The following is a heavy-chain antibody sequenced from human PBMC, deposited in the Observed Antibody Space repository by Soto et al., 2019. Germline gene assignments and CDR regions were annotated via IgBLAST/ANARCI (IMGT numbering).Heavy chain of an antibody. Sequence: PGGSLRLSCAASGFSFSSYAMNWVRQAPGKGLEWVSAIRGGGGNTYYADSVKGRFTISRDNSRSTLYLQMNSLRVEDTAVYYCAKVYGDFWGGKPYYFDQWGQGTLVTVSS. J-gene: IGHJ4*02. D-gene: IGHD3-3*01. CDR3: AKVYGDFWGGKPYYFDQ. CDR1: GFSFSSYA. V-gene: IGHV3-23*01. CDR2: IRGGGGNT.